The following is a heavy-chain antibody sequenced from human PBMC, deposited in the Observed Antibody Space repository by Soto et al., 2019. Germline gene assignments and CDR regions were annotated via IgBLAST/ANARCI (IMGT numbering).Heavy chain of an antibody. CDR3: AKATVLMVYAAYMDV. Sequence: EVQLLESGGGLVQPGGSLRLSCAASGFTFSSYAMSWVRQAPGKGLEWVSAISGSGGSTYYADSVKGRFTIYRDNSKNSVYLQMNSLRAEDTAVYYCAKATVLMVYAAYMDVWGKGTTVTVSS. J-gene: IGHJ6*03. V-gene: IGHV3-23*01. CDR2: ISGSGGST. CDR1: GFTFSSYA. D-gene: IGHD2-8*01.